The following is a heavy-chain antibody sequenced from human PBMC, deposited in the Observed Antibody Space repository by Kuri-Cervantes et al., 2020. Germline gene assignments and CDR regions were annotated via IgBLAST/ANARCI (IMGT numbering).Heavy chain of an antibody. Sequence: GGSLRLSCAASGFTFSSYAMHWVRQAPGQGLEWMGWINPNSGSTNYAQKFQGRVTMTRDTSISTAYMELSRLRSDDTAVYYCARQIGYCTNGVSYDGMDVWGQGTTVTVSS. CDR2: INPNSGST. CDR1: GFTFSSYA. CDR3: ARQIGYCTNGVSYDGMDV. V-gene: IGHV1-2*02. J-gene: IGHJ6*02. D-gene: IGHD2-8*01.